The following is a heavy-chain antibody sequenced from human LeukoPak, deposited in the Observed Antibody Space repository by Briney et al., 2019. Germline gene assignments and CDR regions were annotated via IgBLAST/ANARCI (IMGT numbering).Heavy chain of an antibody. D-gene: IGHD3-3*01. Sequence: GGSLSLSCAASGFTFSSYSMTWVRQAPGKGPEWVSSISSSSSYIYCAASVKGQFTSSRDNAKDSLYLQMNSLRGEDTAVYCCASNDYYWSSYSKDYYYFMDVWGKETKVTVSS. CDR1: GFTFSSYS. CDR2: ISSSSSYI. J-gene: IGHJ6*03. CDR3: ASNDYYWSSYSKDYYYFMDV. V-gene: IGHV3-21*04.